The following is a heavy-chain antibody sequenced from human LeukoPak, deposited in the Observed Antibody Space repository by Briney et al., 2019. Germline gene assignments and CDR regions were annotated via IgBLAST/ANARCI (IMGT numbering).Heavy chain of an antibody. Sequence: SVKVSCKASGGTFSSYAISWVRQAPGQGPEWMGGIIPIFGTANYAQKFQGRVTITADKSTSTAYMELSSLRSEDTAVYYCARTEESGYNYGYFGYYYYMDVWGKGTTVTVSS. D-gene: IGHD5-18*01. CDR2: IIPIFGTA. J-gene: IGHJ6*03. V-gene: IGHV1-69*06. CDR3: ARTEESGYNYGYFGYYYYMDV. CDR1: GGTFSSYA.